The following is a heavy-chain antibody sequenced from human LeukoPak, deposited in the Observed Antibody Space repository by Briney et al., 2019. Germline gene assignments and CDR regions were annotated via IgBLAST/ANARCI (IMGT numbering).Heavy chain of an antibody. V-gene: IGHV3-21*04. D-gene: IGHD1-26*01. CDR1: RFTFNSFN. CDR3: VKGYSFGSAQYFFEK. CDR2: TNSRSSYI. J-gene: IGHJ4*02. Sequence: GGSVTLSCAASRFTFNSFNMNWVPQAPGKGLEWVTSTNSRSSYICKEVSVKGRFTNARDNDNNSLDVQMNNLRAEDRAVYYCVKGYSFGSAQYFFEKWGQGALVAVPS.